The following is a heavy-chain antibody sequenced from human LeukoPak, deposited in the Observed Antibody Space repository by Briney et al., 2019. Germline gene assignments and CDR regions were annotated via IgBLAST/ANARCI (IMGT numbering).Heavy chain of an antibody. CDR3: ASPWYYDILTGYLN. CDR2: IYHSGST. CDR1: GYSISSGYY. Sequence: SETLSLTCTVSGYSISSGYYWGWIRQPPGKGLEWIGSIYHSGSTYYNPSLKSRVTISVDTSKNQFSLKLSSVTAADTAVYYCASPWYYDILTGYLNWGQGTLVTVSS. V-gene: IGHV4-38-2*02. D-gene: IGHD3-9*01. J-gene: IGHJ4*02.